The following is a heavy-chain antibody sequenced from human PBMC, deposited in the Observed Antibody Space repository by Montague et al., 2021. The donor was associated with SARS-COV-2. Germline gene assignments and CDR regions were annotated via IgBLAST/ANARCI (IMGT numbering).Heavy chain of an antibody. J-gene: IGHJ6*02. D-gene: IGHD3-10*01. CDR3: SRGRLILLWFGELLSGGDYYGMDV. CDR2: INHSGST. V-gene: IGHV4-34*01. Sequence: SETLSLTCAVYGGSFSGYYWSWIRQHPGKGLEWIGEINHSGSTNYNPSLKSRVAISVDTSKNQFSLKLSSVTAADTAVYYCSRGRLILLWFGELLSGGDYYGMDVWGQGTTVTVSS. CDR1: GGSFSGYY.